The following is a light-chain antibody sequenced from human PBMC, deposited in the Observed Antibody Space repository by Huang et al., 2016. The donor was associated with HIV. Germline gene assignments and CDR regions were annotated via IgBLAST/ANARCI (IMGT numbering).Light chain of an antibody. J-gene: IGKJ1*01. CDR2: GAF. CDR1: QSIGTN. V-gene: IGKV3-15*01. Sequence: EIVMTQSPATLSVSPGERATLSCRASQSIGTNLAWYQQKRGQAPRLLIYGAFTRATGITARFSGSGSGTEFTLTISSLQSEDFAIYYCQQYNDWRTFGQGTKVETK. CDR3: QQYNDWRT.